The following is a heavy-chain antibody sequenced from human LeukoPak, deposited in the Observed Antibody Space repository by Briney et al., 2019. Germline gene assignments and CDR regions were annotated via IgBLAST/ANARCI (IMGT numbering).Heavy chain of an antibody. CDR3: ARATWRYSYGYNY. CDR2: INHSGST. CDR1: GGSFSGYY. Sequence: SETLSLTCAVYGGSFSGYYWSWIRQPPGEGLEGIGEINHSGSTNYNPSLKSRVTISVDTSKNQFSLKLSSVTAADTAVYYCARATWRYSYGYNYWGQGTLVTVSS. V-gene: IGHV4-34*01. J-gene: IGHJ4*02. D-gene: IGHD5-18*01.